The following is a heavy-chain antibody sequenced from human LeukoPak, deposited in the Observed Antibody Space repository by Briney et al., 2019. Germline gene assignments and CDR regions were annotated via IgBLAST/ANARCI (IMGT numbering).Heavy chain of an antibody. J-gene: IGHJ4*02. CDR2: IISYNRNT. CDR3: ARVESQLAVDY. V-gene: IGHV1-18*01. D-gene: IGHD6-6*01. Sequence: ASVKVSCKASGYTFTSYGISWVRQAPGQGREWIGWIISYNRNTTYAQKLQGRVTITPDTSTSTAYMELRSLRSDDTAVYYCARVESQLAVDYWGQGTLVTVSS. CDR1: GYTFTSYG.